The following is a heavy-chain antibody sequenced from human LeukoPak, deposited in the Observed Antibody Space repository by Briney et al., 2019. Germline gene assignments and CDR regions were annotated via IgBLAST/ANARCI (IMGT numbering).Heavy chain of an antibody. CDR3: ARDRGAYCGGDCYLGFDY. V-gene: IGHV3-21*01. CDR1: EFTFRSYT. Sequence: GGSLRLSCAASEFTFRSYTMNWVRQAPGKGLEWVSSIAGSSGYISYADSVKGRFTISRDNAKKSLYLQMTSLTAEDTAVYYCARDRGAYCGGDCYLGFDYWGRGTLVTVSS. J-gene: IGHJ4*01. D-gene: IGHD2-21*02. CDR2: IAGSSGYI.